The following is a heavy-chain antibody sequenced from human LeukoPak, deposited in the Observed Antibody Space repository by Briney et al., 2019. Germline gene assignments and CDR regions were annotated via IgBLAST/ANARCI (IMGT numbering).Heavy chain of an antibody. CDR2: INWNGGST. D-gene: IGHD6-6*01. CDR1: GFTIDDYG. CDR3: ARGEYSSSSVLDY. J-gene: IGHJ4*02. V-gene: IGHV3-20*04. Sequence: GGSLRLSCAASGFTIDDYGMSWVRQAPWKGLEWVSGINWNGGSTGYADSVKGRFTISRDNAKNSLYLQMNSLRAEDTALYYCARGEYSSSSVLDYWGQGTLVTVSS.